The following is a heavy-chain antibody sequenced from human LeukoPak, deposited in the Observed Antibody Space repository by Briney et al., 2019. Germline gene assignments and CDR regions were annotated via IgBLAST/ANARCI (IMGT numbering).Heavy chain of an antibody. CDR3: AREDEDTAMDY. Sequence: SETLSLTCTVSGGSISSYYWSWIQQPPGKGLEWIGYIYYSGSTNYNPSLKSRVTISVDKSKNQFSLKLSSVTAADTAVYYCAREDEDTAMDYWGQGTLVTVSS. J-gene: IGHJ4*02. CDR1: GGSISSYY. D-gene: IGHD5-18*01. CDR2: IYYSGST. V-gene: IGHV4-59*12.